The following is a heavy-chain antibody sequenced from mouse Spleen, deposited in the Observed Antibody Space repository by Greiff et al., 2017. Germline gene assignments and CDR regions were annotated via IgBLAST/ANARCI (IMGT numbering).Heavy chain of an antibody. J-gene: IGHJ1*01. CDR1: GFTFSDYG. Sequence: DVHLVESGGGLVKPGGSLKLSCAASGFTFSDYGMHWVRQAPEKGLEWVAYISSGSSTIYYADTVKGRFTISRDNAKNTLFLQMTSLRSEDTAMYYCTRQEKGGTMITTSYWYFDVWGAGTTVTVSS. CDR3: TRQEKGGTMITTSYWYFDV. CDR2: ISSGSSTI. V-gene: IGHV5-17*01. D-gene: IGHD2-4*01.